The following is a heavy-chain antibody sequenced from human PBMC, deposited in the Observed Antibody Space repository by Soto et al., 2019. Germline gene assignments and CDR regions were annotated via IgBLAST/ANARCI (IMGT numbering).Heavy chain of an antibody. CDR1: GYTFTSYG. V-gene: IGHV1-18*04. D-gene: IGHD2-2*01. CDR3: ARDLYCSSTSCYQGWFDP. J-gene: IGHJ5*02. Sequence: QVQLVQSGAEVKKPGASVKVSCKASGYTFTSYGISWVRQAPGQGLEWMGWISAYNGNTNYAQKLQGRVTMTTDTSTSTAYMELRSLRSNDTAVYYCARDLYCSSTSCYQGWFDPWGQGTLVTVSS. CDR2: ISAYNGNT.